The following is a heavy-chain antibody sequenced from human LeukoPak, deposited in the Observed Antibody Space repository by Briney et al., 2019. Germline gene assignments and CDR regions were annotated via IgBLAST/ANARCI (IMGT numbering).Heavy chain of an antibody. CDR1: GGSFSGYY. V-gene: IGHV4-34*01. CDR3: ARQNFGVVHY. D-gene: IGHD3-3*01. Sequence: SETLSLTCAVYGGSFSGYYWSWIRQPPGKGLEWIGEINHSGSTNYNPSLKSRVTISVDTSKNQFSLKLSSVTAADTAVYYCARQNFGVVHYWGQGTLVTVSS. CDR2: INHSGST. J-gene: IGHJ4*02.